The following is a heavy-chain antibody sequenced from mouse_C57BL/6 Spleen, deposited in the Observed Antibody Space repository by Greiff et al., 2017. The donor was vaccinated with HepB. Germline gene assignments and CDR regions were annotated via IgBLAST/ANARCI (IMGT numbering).Heavy chain of an antibody. CDR3: ARRATVVATHWYFDV. J-gene: IGHJ1*03. CDR2: ILPSIGRT. Sequence: VQLQQSGSELRSPGSSVKLSCKDFDSEVFPIAYMRWVRQKPGHGFEWIGGILPSIGRTIYGEKFEDKATLDADTLSNIAYLEHISLTSEDSAIYYCARRATVVATHWYFDVWGTGTTVTVSS. D-gene: IGHD1-1*01. CDR1: DSEVFPIAY. V-gene: IGHV15-2*01.